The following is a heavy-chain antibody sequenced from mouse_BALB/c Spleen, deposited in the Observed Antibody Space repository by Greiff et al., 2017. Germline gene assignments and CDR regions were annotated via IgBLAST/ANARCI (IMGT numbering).Heavy chain of an antibody. CDR3: ARSRTMITTWYFDV. V-gene: IGHV14-3*02. CDR1: GFNIKDTY. CDR2: IDPANGNT. Sequence: EVQLHQSGAELVKPGASVKLSCTASGFNIKDTYMHWVKQRPEQGLEWIGRIDPANGNTKYDPKFQGKATITADTSSNTAYLQLSSLTSEDTAVYYCARSRTMITTWYFDVWGAGTTVTVSS. D-gene: IGHD2-4*01. J-gene: IGHJ1*01.